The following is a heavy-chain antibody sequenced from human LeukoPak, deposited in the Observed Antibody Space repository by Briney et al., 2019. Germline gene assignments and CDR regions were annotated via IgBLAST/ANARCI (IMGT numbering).Heavy chain of an antibody. Sequence: SETLSLTCTVSGGSISSYYWSWIRQPPGKGLEWIGYIYYSGSTNYNPSLKSRVTISVDTSKNQFSLKLSSVTAADTAVYYCARGGVRYDILTGYYDYGIDPWGQGTLVTVSS. D-gene: IGHD3-9*01. J-gene: IGHJ5*02. V-gene: IGHV4-59*01. CDR2: IYYSGST. CDR3: ARGGVRYDILTGYYDYGIDP. CDR1: GGSISSYY.